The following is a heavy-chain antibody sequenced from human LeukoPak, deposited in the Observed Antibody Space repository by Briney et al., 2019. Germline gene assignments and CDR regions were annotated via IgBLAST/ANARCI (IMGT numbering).Heavy chain of an antibody. J-gene: IGHJ4*02. V-gene: IGHV3-23*01. D-gene: IGHD1-26*01. CDR1: GFTFNSYG. Sequence: PGGSLRLSCVTSGFTFNSYGMSWVRQAPGKGLEWVAAVSGGRGSTHYADSVTGRFTISRDSSRNTLYLQMNSLRADDTAVYYCTTRGGSFSIFDYWGQGTLVTVSS. CDR2: VSGGRGST. CDR3: TTRGGSFSIFDY.